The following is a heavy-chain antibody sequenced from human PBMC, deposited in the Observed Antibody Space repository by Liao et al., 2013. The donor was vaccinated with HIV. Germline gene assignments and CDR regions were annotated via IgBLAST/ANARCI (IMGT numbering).Heavy chain of an antibody. J-gene: IGHJ4*02. CDR1: GGSISSHF. CDR3: AAGRDYFDF. D-gene: IGHD1-26*01. Sequence: QVQLQESGSGLVKPSETLSLTCSVSGGSISSHFWGWIRQPAGKGLEWIGRIHSSGTTNYSPSLKSRISLSVEPSKNQFSLNLNSVTAADTAVYYCAAGRDYFDFWGQGILVTVSS. V-gene: IGHV4-4*07. CDR2: IHSSGTT.